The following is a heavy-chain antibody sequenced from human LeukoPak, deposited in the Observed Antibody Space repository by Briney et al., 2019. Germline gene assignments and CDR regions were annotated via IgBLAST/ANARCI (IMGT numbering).Heavy chain of an antibody. CDR1: GGSFSGYY. CDR3: ARRTLLWFGEPTRLDY. V-gene: IGHV4-34*01. Sequence: SETLSLTCAVYGGSFSGYYWSWIRQPPGKGLDWIGEINHSGSTNYNPSLKSRVTISVDTSKNQFSLKLSSVTAADTAVYYCARRTLLWFGEPTRLDYWGQGTLVTVSS. CDR2: INHSGST. D-gene: IGHD3-10*01. J-gene: IGHJ4*02.